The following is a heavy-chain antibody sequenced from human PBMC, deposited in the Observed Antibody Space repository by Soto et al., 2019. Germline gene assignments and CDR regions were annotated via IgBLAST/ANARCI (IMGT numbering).Heavy chain of an antibody. CDR3: ARAWTATAGWANWFDR. J-gene: IGHJ5*02. CDR1: GGSISGEGYY. D-gene: IGHD6-13*01. V-gene: IGHV4-31*03. CDR2: IHYSGST. Sequence: QVQLQESGPVLVEPSQTLSLTCTVSGGSISGEGYYWSWIRQYSGRGLEWIGYIHYSGSTYYNPSLKSRVIISVDTSKTQFFLNLSSVTAADTAVYYCARAWTATAGWANWFDRWGQGTLVTVSS.